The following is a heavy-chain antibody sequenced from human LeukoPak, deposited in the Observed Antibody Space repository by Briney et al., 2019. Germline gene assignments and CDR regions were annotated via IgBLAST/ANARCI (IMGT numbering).Heavy chain of an antibody. D-gene: IGHD2-15*01. V-gene: IGHV3-7*03. CDR3: AKHLPYCSGGSCPPYYFDY. CDR1: GFTFRNAW. Sequence: GGSLRLSCAASGFTFRNAWMSWVRQAPGKGLEWVANIKQDGSEKYYVDSVKGRFTISRDNSKNTLYLQMNSLRAEDTAVYYCAKHLPYCSGGSCPPYYFDYWGQGTLVTVSS. CDR2: IKQDGSEK. J-gene: IGHJ4*02.